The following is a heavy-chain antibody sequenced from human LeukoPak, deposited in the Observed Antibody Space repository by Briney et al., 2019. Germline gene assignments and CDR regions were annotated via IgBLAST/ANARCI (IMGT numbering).Heavy chain of an antibody. D-gene: IGHD6-13*01. J-gene: IGHJ4*02. CDR3: ARAAAGTERGDY. Sequence: ASVKVSCKASGGTFSSYAISWVRQAPGQGLEWMGGITPIFGTANYAQKFQGRVTITADESTSTAYMELSSLRSEDTAVYYCARAAAGTERGDYWGQGTLVTVSS. CDR2: ITPIFGTA. V-gene: IGHV1-69*13. CDR1: GGTFSSYA.